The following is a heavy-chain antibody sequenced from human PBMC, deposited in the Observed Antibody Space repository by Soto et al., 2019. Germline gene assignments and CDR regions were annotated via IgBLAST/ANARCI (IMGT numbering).Heavy chain of an antibody. Sequence: QITLKESGPTLVKPTQTLTLTCTFSGFSLSTSGVGVGWIRQPPGKALVWLPLIYWDDDKRYSPSLKRRLTITKDTSKNQVVLTMTNMDPVDTATYYRAHSRSVDTAPLYYFDYWGQGTLVTVSS. CDR2: IYWDDDK. V-gene: IGHV2-5*02. CDR1: GFSLSTSGVG. CDR3: AHSRSVDTAPLYYFDY. J-gene: IGHJ4*02. D-gene: IGHD5-18*01.